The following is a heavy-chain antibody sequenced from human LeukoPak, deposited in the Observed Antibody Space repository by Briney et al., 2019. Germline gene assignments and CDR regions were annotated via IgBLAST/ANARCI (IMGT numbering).Heavy chain of an antibody. D-gene: IGHD4-17*01. CDR3: ARADGDYISNYYYMDV. V-gene: IGHV3-7*01. CDR2: IKEDGSEK. J-gene: IGHJ6*03. Sequence: GGYLRLSCAASGFTFSSYWMSWVRQAPGKGLEWVANIKEDGSEKYYVDSVKGRFTISRDNAKNSLNLQMNSLRAEDTAVYYCARADGDYISNYYYMDVWGKGTTVTVSS. CDR1: GFTFSSYW.